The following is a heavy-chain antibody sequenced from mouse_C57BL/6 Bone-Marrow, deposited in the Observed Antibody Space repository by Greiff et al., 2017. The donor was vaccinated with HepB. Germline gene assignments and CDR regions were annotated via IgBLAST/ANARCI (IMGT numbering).Heavy chain of an antibody. V-gene: IGHV1-81*01. Sequence: QVQLQQSGAELARPGASVKLSCKASGYTFTSYGISWVKQRTGQGLEWIGEIYPRSGNTYYNEKFKGKATLTADKSSSTAYMELRSLTSEDSAVYFCARSGVTTVVCDYWGQGTTLTVSS. CDR1: GYTFTSYG. D-gene: IGHD1-1*01. CDR2: IYPRSGNT. CDR3: ARSGVTTVVCDY. J-gene: IGHJ2*01.